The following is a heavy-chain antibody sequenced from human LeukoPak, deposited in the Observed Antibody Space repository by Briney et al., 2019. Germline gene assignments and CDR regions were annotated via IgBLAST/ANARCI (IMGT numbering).Heavy chain of an antibody. CDR3: ARNSPERGYSYGPLDNYFDY. CDR2: IKQDGSEK. CDR1: GFTFSSYE. D-gene: IGHD5-18*01. Sequence: GVSVRLSCAASGFTFSSYEMNWVRQAPGKGREWVANIKQDGSEKYYVDSVKGRFTISRDNAKNSLYLQMNSLRGEDTAVYYCARNSPERGYSYGPLDNYFDYWGQGTLVTVSS. J-gene: IGHJ4*02. V-gene: IGHV3-7*01.